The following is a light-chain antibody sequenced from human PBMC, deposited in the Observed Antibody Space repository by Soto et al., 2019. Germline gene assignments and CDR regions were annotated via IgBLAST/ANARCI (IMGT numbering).Light chain of an antibody. CDR2: DAS. Sequence: EVVMTQSPATLSVSPGEGATLSCRASQGIGDTLAWYQQKPGQAPRLLIYDASTRATGIPARFSGVGSGTDFTLTISSLEPEDFAVYYCQQCSNWPEITFGPGTKVDIK. V-gene: IGKV3-11*01. CDR3: QQCSNWPEIT. J-gene: IGKJ3*01. CDR1: QGIGDT.